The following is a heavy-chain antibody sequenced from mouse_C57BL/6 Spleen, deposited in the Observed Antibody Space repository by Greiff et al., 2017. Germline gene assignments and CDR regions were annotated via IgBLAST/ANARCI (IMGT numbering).Heavy chain of an antibody. D-gene: IGHD3-2*02. J-gene: IGHJ3*01. V-gene: IGHV1-55*01. CDR1: GYTFTSYW. Sequence: VQLQQPGAELVKPGASVKMSCKASGYTFTSYWITWVKQRPGHGLEWIGDIYPGSGSTNYNEKFKSKATLTVDTSSSTAYMQLSILTSEDSAVYYWARAEDSSCYGFAYWGQGTLVTVSA. CDR3: ARAEDSSCYGFAY. CDR2: IYPGSGST.